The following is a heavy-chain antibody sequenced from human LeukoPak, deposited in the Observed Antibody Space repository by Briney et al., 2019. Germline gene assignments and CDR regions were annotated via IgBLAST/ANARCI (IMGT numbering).Heavy chain of an antibody. CDR3: ARLPSSTSYYMDV. Sequence: ASVKVSCTASGYTFTSYGISWVRQAPGQGLEWMGWISAYNGNTNYAQKLQGRVTMTTDTSTSTAYMELRTLRSDDTAVYYCARLPSSTSYYMDVWGKGTTVTVSS. CDR1: GYTFTSYG. V-gene: IGHV1-18*01. D-gene: IGHD2-2*01. CDR2: ISAYNGNT. J-gene: IGHJ6*03.